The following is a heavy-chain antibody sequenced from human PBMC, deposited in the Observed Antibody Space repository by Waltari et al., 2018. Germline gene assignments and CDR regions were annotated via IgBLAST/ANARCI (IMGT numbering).Heavy chain of an antibody. Sequence: EVRLAESGGGLVKPGGSLRLSCIASGFEFSDWDMNWVRQAPGTGLDVVPSIGGTHSNIFYAESVKGRFIVSRDNAKSSLYLQMDNLRAEDSGLYYCTRDLYGSGGDWFDPWGQGTLVTVSS. V-gene: IGHV3-21*01. J-gene: IGHJ5*02. CDR3: TRDLYGSGGDWFDP. CDR2: IGGTHSNI. D-gene: IGHD3-10*01. CDR1: GFEFSDWD.